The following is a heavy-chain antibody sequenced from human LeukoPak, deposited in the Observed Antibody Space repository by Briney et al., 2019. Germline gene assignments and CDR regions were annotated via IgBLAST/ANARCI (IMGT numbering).Heavy chain of an antibody. V-gene: IGHV3-7*01. CDR1: GFIFSSYW. J-gene: IGHJ4*02. Sequence: PGGSLRLSCAGSGFIFSSYWMNWVRQAPGKELEWVANIKQDGSEIRYVDSVKGRFTISRDNAKNSLYLQMNSLRAEDTAVYYCAEQPDYGGYWGQGTLVTVSS. D-gene: IGHD4-17*01. CDR2: IKQDGSEI. CDR3: AEQPDYGGY.